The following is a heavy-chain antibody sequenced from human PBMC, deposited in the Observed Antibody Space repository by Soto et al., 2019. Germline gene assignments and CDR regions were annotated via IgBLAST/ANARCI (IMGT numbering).Heavy chain of an antibody. V-gene: IGHV3-23*01. CDR3: VKDNILEGHP. D-gene: IGHD3-3*02. CDR1: GFAFRTYA. J-gene: IGHJ5*02. Sequence: GGSLRLSCTASGFAFRTYAMNWVRQAPGKGLEWVSTVSGSGDNTYYADSVKGRFTISRDDSKNMVFLEMNSLRAEDTAVYYCVKDNILEGHPWGQGTLVTVSS. CDR2: VSGSGDNT.